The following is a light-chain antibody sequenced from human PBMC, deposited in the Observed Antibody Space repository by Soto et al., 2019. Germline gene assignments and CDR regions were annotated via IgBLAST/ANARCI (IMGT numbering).Light chain of an antibody. CDR2: DPS. Sequence: EIVLTQSPATLSLSPGERATLSCRASQSFSSYLAWYQQKPGQAPRLLIYDPSNRATGIPARFSGSRSGTDFTLTISRLEPEDFAVYYCQQRSNWPPKYTFGQGTKLEIK. J-gene: IGKJ2*01. V-gene: IGKV3-11*01. CDR1: QSFSSY. CDR3: QQRSNWPPKYT.